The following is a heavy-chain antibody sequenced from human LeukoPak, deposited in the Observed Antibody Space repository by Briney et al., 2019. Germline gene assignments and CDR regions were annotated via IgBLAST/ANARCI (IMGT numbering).Heavy chain of an antibody. V-gene: IGHV4-61*02. CDR2: IYTSGST. D-gene: IGHD3-22*01. J-gene: IGHJ4*02. CDR3: ARSTYYYDSSGLPCV. Sequence: TPSETLSLTCTVSGGSISSGSYYWSWIRQPAGKGLEWIGRIYTSGSTNYNPSLKSRVTISVDTSKNQFSLKLSSVTAADTAVYYCARSTYYYDSSGLPCVWGLGTLVTVSS. CDR1: GGSISSGSYY.